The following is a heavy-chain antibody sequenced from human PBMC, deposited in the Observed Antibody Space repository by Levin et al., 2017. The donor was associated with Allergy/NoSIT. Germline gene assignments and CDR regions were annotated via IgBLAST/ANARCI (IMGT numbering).Heavy chain of an antibody. CDR2: IWYDGSNK. J-gene: IGHJ4*02. CDR3: ARAIWFRELSCPDY. Sequence: PGGSLRLSCAASGFTFSSYGMHWVRQAPGKGLEWVAVIWYDGSNKYYADSVKGRFTISRDNSKNTLYLQMNSLRAEDTAVYYCARAIWFRELSCPDYWGQGTLVTVSS. D-gene: IGHD3-10*01. CDR1: GFTFSSYG. V-gene: IGHV3-33*01.